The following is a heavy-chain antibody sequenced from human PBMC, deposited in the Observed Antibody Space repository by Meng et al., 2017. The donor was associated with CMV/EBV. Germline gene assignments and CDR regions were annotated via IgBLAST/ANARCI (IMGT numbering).Heavy chain of an antibody. V-gene: IGHV1-8*01. J-gene: IGHJ5*02. Sequence: ASVKVSCKASGYTFTSYDINWVRQATGQGLEWMGWMNTNSGNTGYAQKFQGRVTMTRNTSISTAYMELSSLRSEDTAVYYCARGNIVVVPAAIGWFDPWGQGTLVTVSS. CDR3: ARGNIVVVPAAIGWFDP. CDR2: MNTNSGNT. D-gene: IGHD2-2*01. CDR1: GYTFTSYD.